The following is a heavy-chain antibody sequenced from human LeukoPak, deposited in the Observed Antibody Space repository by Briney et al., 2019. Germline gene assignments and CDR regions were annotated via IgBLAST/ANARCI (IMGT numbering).Heavy chain of an antibody. CDR1: GGSISSYY. J-gene: IGHJ3*02. D-gene: IGHD2-2*01. CDR3: ARVTCTSTSCYRKDALDI. Sequence: PSETLSLTCTVSGGSISSYYWNWIRQPPGKGLEWIGYIYYSGTTNYNPSLKGRVTISVDTSKNQFSLKLSSVTAADTAVYYCARVTCTSTSCYRKDALDIWGQGTMVTVSS. V-gene: IGHV4-59*01. CDR2: IYYSGTT.